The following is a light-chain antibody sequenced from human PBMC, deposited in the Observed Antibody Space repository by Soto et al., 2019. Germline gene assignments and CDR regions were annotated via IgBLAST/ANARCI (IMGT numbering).Light chain of an antibody. Sequence: EIVMTQSPATLSVSPGERATLSCGASQSVSSNLAWYQKKPGQAPRLLIYDASTRATGIPARCSGSGSGTEFTLTITSLQSEDFAVYYCQQCNNWPWTFGQGTKVEIK. CDR3: QQCNNWPWT. CDR1: QSVSSN. V-gene: IGKV3-15*01. J-gene: IGKJ1*01. CDR2: DAS.